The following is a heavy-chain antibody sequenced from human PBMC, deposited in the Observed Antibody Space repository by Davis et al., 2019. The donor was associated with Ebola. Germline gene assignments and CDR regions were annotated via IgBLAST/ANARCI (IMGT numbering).Heavy chain of an antibody. V-gene: IGHV1-69*13. CDR1: GGTFSSYA. J-gene: IGHJ5*02. D-gene: IGHD2-2*02. CDR3: ARGGYCSSTSCYTDGWFDP. CDR2: IIPIFGTA. Sequence: SVKVSCKASGGTFSSYAISWVRQAPGQGLEWMGGIIPIFGTANYAQKFQGRVTITADESTSTAYMELSSLRSEDTAVYYCARGGYCSSTSCYTDGWFDPWGQGTLVTVSS.